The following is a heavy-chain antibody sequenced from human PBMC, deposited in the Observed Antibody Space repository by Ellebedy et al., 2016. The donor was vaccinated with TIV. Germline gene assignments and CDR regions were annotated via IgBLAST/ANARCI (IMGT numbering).Heavy chain of an antibody. J-gene: IGHJ4*02. V-gene: IGHV4-39*07. CDR3: AREPQDSGFDY. CDR2: VFYSGNT. D-gene: IGHD1-26*01. Sequence: SETLSLTXTVSGGSIGSSEYYWGWIRQSPGKDLEWIGSVFYSGNTYYNPSLKSRVTISLDTSKNQFSLRLRSVTAADTAVYYCAREPQDSGFDYWGRGTVVTVSS. CDR1: GGSIGSSEYY.